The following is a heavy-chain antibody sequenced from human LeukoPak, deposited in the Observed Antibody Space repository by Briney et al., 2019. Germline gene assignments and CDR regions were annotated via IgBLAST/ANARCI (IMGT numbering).Heavy chain of an antibody. D-gene: IGHD3-3*01. CDR2: IYSGGST. Sequence: PGGSLRLSCAASGFTVSSNYMSWVRQAPGKGLEWVSVIYSGGSTYYADSVKGRFTISRDNSKNTLYLQMNSLRAEDTAVYYCARRRSGYYKDYFDYWGQGTLVTVSS. J-gene: IGHJ4*02. CDR1: GFTVSSNY. V-gene: IGHV3-66*01. CDR3: ARRRSGYYKDYFDY.